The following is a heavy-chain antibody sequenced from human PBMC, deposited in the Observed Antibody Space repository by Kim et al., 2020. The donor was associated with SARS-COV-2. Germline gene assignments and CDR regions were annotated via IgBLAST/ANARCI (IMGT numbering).Heavy chain of an antibody. J-gene: IGHJ6*03. CDR3: ARDTGYSSGWYSRYYYYMDV. CDR1: GFTFSSYG. D-gene: IGHD6-19*01. Sequence: LRLSCAASGFTFSSYGMHWVRQAPGKGLEWVAVIWYDGSNKYYADSVKGRFTISRDNSKNTLYLQMNSLRAEDTAVYYCARDTGYSSGWYSRYYYYMDVWGKGTTVTVSS. CDR2: IWYDGSNK. V-gene: IGHV3-33*01.